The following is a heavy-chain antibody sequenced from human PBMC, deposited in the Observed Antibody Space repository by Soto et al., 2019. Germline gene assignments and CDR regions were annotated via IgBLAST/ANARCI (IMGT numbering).Heavy chain of an antibody. CDR2: VHHSWGS. D-gene: IGHD3-10*01. J-gene: IGHJ6*02. CDR1: GGSISSYY. V-gene: IGHV4-59*08. Sequence: QVQLQESGPGLVKPSETLSLSCTVSGGSISSYYWSWFRQSPGKRMEWIGYVHHSWGSSYNPSLQSRVAISLDTSKRQFSLKVTSVTATDTAVYYCARRGFGPLHGLVDVWGQGTTVTVSS. CDR3: ARRGFGPLHGLVDV.